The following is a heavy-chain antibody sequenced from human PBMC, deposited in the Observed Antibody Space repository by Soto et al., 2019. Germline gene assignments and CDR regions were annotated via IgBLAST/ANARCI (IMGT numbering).Heavy chain of an antibody. CDR3: ARSSVAAAGTLGN. D-gene: IGHD6-13*01. J-gene: IGHJ4*02. CDR1: GGTLNSYT. Sequence: QVQLVQSGAEVKKPGSSVKVSCKASGGTLNSYTINWVRQAPGHGPEWLGRIIPVLGVANYAQTFQGRVTITADKSTSTVYMDLTSLRSEVTAVYYCARSSVAAAGTLGNWGPGTLVTVSS. CDR2: IIPVLGVA. V-gene: IGHV1-69*02.